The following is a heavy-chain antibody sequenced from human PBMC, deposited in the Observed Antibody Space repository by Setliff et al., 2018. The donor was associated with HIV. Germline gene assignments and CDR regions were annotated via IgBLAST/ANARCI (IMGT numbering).Heavy chain of an antibody. CDR3: SRGGGYSSSPSL. Sequence: GLEWIGYIYYSGNTNYNPSLKSRVIISVDTSKNQFSLKLNSVTAADTAVYYCSRGGGYSSSPSLWGQGTLVTVSS. J-gene: IGHJ4*02. CDR2: IYYSGNT. V-gene: IGHV4-59*01. D-gene: IGHD6-13*01.